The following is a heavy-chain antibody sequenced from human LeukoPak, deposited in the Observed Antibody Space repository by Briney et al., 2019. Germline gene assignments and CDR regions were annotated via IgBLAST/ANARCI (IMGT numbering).Heavy chain of an antibody. Sequence: GGSLRLSCAASGFTFSSYSMNWVRQAPGKGLEWVSSISSSSSYIYYADSVKGRFTISRDNAKNSLYLQMNSLRAEDTAVYYCTRGAWGEWFDPWGQGTLVTVSS. CDR3: TRGAWGEWFDP. V-gene: IGHV3-21*01. D-gene: IGHD3-16*01. CDR2: ISSSSSYI. CDR1: GFTFSSYS. J-gene: IGHJ5*02.